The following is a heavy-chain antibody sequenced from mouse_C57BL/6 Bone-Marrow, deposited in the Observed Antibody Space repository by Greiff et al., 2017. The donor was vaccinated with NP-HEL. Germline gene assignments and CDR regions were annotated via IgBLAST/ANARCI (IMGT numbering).Heavy chain of an antibody. CDR1: GFTFSSYT. CDR2: ISGGGGNT. Sequence: EVMLVESGGGLVKPGGSLKLSCAASGFTFSSYTMSWVRQTPEKRLEWVATISGGGGNTYYPDSVKGRFTISRDNAKNTLYLQMSSLRSEDTALYDCARPHYYGSRYWYFDVWGTGTTVTVSS. D-gene: IGHD1-1*01. J-gene: IGHJ1*03. CDR3: ARPHYYGSRYWYFDV. V-gene: IGHV5-9*01.